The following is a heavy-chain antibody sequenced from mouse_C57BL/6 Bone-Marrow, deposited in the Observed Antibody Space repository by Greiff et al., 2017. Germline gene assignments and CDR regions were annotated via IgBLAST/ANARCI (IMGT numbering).Heavy chain of an antibody. D-gene: IGHD1-1*01. Sequence: VQLQQSGAELVKPGASVKLSCTASGFNIKDYYMHWVKQRTEQGLEWIGRIDPEDGDTKYAPKFQGKATITADTSSNTAYLQLRSLTSEDTAVYYCARGTTVVAPDYWGQGTTLTVSS. CDR2: IDPEDGDT. CDR1: GFNIKDYY. J-gene: IGHJ2*01. CDR3: ARGTTVVAPDY. V-gene: IGHV14-2*01.